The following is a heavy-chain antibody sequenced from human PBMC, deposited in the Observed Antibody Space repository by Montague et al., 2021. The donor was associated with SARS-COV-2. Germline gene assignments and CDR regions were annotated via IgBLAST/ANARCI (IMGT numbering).Heavy chain of an antibody. J-gene: IGHJ6*02. CDR2: ISGSGGST. D-gene: IGHD3-22*01. V-gene: IGHV3-23*01. CDR3: AKDYYDSSGQYYYYNGMDV. CDR1: GFTFSSYA. Sequence: SLRLSCAASGFTFSSYAMSWVRQAPGKGLEWVSAISGSGGSTYYADSVKGRFTISRDNSKNTLYLQMNSLRAEDTAVYYCAKDYYDSSGQYYYYNGMDVWGQGTTVTVSS.